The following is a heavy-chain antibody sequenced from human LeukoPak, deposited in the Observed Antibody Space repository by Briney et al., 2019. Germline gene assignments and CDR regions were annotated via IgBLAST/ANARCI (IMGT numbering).Heavy chain of an antibody. V-gene: IGHV1-8*03. J-gene: IGHJ5*01. Sequence: ASVKVSCKASGYTFTSHDINWVRQATGQGLEWMGWMNPNSGSTGYAQQFQGRVTLTRNTSISTAYMELSSLGSEDTAVYFCATALDAYNWIDSWGQGTLVTVSS. CDR3: ATALDAYNWIDS. D-gene: IGHD3-16*01. CDR1: GYTFTSHD. CDR2: MNPNSGST.